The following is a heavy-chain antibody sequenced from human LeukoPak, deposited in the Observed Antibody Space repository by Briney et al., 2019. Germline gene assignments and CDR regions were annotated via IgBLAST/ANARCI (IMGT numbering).Heavy chain of an antibody. CDR1: GGSVSSGSYY. J-gene: IGHJ4*02. V-gene: IGHV4-61*01. D-gene: IGHD3-3*01. CDR2: NYYSGST. CDR3: ASGLYYDFWSGYENPLDY. Sequence: SETLSLTCTVSGGSVSSGSYYWSWIRQPPGKGLEWIGYNYYSGSTNYNPSLKSRVTISVDTSKNQFSLKLSSVTAADTAVYYCASGLYYDFWSGYENPLDYWGQGTLVTVSS.